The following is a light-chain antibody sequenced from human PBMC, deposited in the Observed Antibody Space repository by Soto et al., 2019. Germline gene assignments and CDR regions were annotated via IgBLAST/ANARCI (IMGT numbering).Light chain of an antibody. J-gene: IGLJ2*01. CDR2: DVS. CDR1: SSDVGGYNY. Sequence: QSVLPQPRSVSGSPGQSVTISCTGTSSDVGGYNYVSWYQQHPGKAPKLMIYDVSNRPSGVSNRFSGSKSGNTASLTISGLQAEDEADYYCSSYTSSSTLVFGGGTK. CDR3: SSYTSSSTLV. V-gene: IGLV2-14*01.